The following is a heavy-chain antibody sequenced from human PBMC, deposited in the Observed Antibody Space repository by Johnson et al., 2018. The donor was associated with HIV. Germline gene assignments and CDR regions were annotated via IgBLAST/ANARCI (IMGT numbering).Heavy chain of an antibody. J-gene: IGHJ3*02. D-gene: IGHD3-22*01. CDR1: GFTFSSHW. CDR3: TTLSLITMIVVVIDAFDI. CDR2: INSDGSST. Sequence: VQLVESGGGLVQPGGSLRLSCAASGFTFSSHWMHWVRQAPGKGLVWVSRINSDGSSTSYADSVKGRFTISRDNSKNTLYLQMNTLKTEDTAVYYCTTLSLITMIVVVIDAFDIWGQGTMVTVSS. V-gene: IGHV3-74*01.